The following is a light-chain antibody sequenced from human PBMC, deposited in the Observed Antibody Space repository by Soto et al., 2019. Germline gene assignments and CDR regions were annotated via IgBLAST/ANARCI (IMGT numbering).Light chain of an antibody. CDR1: QSVSSSY. CDR3: QRYGSSPWT. V-gene: IGKV3-20*01. Sequence: EIVLTQSPGTLSLSPGERATLSCRASQSVSSSYLAWYQQKPGQAPRLLIYGALSRATGIPDRFSGGGSGTDFPLTISRLEPEDFALYYCQRYGSSPWTFGQGTKVEIK. CDR2: GAL. J-gene: IGKJ1*01.